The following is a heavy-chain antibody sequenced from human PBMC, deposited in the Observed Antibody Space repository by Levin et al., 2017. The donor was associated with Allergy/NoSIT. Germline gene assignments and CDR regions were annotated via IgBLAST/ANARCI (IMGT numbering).Heavy chain of an antibody. Sequence: QHGESLKISCAASGLTFSNYAMSWVRQAPGKGLEWVSAITSRVRTYYTDSVKGRFTVPRDNSKNALYLQMNSLRADDTAVYYFATEMTAVIPVFDFWGQGILVTVSS. D-gene: IGHD2-2*01. V-gene: IGHV3-23*01. CDR3: ATEMTAVIPVFDF. CDR1: GLTFSNYA. CDR2: ITSRVRT. J-gene: IGHJ4*01.